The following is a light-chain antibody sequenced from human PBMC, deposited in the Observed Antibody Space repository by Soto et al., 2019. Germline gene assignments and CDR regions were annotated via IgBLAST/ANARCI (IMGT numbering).Light chain of an antibody. CDR3: RSFTSSLGHYV. V-gene: IGLV2-14*01. CDR2: DIS. J-gene: IGLJ1*01. CDR1: STYVGGYYD. Sequence: QSALTQPASVSGSPGQWVTISCTGTSTYVGGYYDVSWYQQHPGKAPKLLIYDISNRPSGVSNRFSGSKSGNTASLAISGLQAEDEADYYCRSFTSSLGHYVFGTGTKLTVL.